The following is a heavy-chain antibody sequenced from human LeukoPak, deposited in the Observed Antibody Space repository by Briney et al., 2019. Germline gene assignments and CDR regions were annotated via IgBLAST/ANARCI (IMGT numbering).Heavy chain of an antibody. CDR2: IYASGST. D-gene: IGHD6-13*01. J-gene: IGHJ4*02. CDR3: ASVEPQQLVLGH. CDR1: GASISRYY. Sequence: SETLSLTCSVSGASISRYYWSWIRQPAGQGLEWIGHIYASGSTNYNPSLKSRVTVSIDTSKNQFSLKLTSVTAADTAVYYCASVEPQQLVLGHWGQGTLVTVSS. V-gene: IGHV4-4*07.